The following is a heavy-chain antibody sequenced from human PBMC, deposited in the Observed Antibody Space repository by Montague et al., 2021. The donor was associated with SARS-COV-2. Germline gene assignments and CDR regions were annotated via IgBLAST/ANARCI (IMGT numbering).Heavy chain of an antibody. CDR1: GFNFSNHA. Sequence: SLRLSCAASGFNFSNHALSWVRQAPGKGLEWVSSIKGRFTISRDNAKNSLYLQMNSLRAEDTAVYYCARAPGYDGTDYWGQGTLVTVSS. J-gene: IGHJ4*02. D-gene: IGHD4-23*01. CDR3: ARAPGYDGTDY. V-gene: IGHV3-69-1*01. CDR2: I.